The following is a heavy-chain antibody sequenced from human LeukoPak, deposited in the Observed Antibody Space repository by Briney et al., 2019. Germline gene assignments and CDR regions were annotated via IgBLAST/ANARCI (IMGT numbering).Heavy chain of an antibody. V-gene: IGHV4-34*01. D-gene: IGHD2-2*01. CDR2: INHSGST. J-gene: IGHJ6*02. CDR1: GGSFSGYY. Sequence: PSETLSLTCAVYGGSFSGYYWSWIRQPPGKGLEWIGEINHSGSTNYNPSLKSRVTISVDTSKNQFSLKLSSVTAADTAVYYCARVVPAATAPNYGMDVWGQGTTVTVSS. CDR3: ARVVPAATAPNYGMDV.